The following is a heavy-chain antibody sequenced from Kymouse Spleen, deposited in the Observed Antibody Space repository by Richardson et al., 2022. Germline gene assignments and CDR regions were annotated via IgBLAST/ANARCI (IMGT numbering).Heavy chain of an antibody. Sequence: QVQLVESGGGVVQPGRSLRLSCAASGFTFSSYGMHWVRQAPGKGLEWVAVIWYDGSNKYYADSVKGRFTISRDNSKNTLYLQMNSLRAEDTAVYYCARGGYSGYDYGWDLDYWGQGTLVTVSS. D-gene: IGHD5-12*01. CDR3: ARGGYSGYDYGWDLDY. CDR1: GFTFSSYG. CDR2: IWYDGSNK. V-gene: IGHV3-33*01. J-gene: IGHJ4*02.